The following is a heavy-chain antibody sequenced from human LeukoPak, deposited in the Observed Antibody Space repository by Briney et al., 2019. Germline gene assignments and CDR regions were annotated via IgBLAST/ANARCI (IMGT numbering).Heavy chain of an antibody. CDR2: IYHSGGT. CDR1: GYSISSGYY. CDR3: ARGGVPAAIIFAFDI. J-gene: IGHJ3*02. Sequence: SETLSLTCTVSGYSISSGYYWGWIRQPPGKGLEWIGSIYHSGGTYHNPSLKSRVTISVDTSKNQFSLKLSSVTAADTAVYYCARGGVPAAIIFAFDIWGQGTMVTVSS. V-gene: IGHV4-38-2*02. D-gene: IGHD2-2*02.